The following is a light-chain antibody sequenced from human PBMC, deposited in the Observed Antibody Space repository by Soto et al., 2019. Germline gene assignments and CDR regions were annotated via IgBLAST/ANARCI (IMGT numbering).Light chain of an antibody. Sequence: EIVLTQSPGTWSSSPAETANLSCXASQSVTSYLAWYQQRPGQAPRLLIYDASRRATGIPARFSGSGSGADFTLTISTLEPEDFAVYYCQQRSSWPITFGQGTRLEIK. CDR1: QSVTSY. V-gene: IGKV3-11*01. CDR3: QQRSSWPIT. CDR2: DAS. J-gene: IGKJ5*01.